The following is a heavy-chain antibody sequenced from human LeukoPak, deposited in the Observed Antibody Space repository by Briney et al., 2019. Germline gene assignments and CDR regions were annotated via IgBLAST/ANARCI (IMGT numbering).Heavy chain of an antibody. CDR2: ISAYNGNT. CDR3: ARSAPFAYFDWLWRVHYYYYMDV. CDR1: GYTFTSYG. J-gene: IGHJ6*03. V-gene: IGHV1-18*01. D-gene: IGHD3-9*01. Sequence: ASVKVSCKASGYTFTSYGISRVRQAPGQGLEWMGWISAYNGNTNYAQKLQGRVTMTTDTSTSTAYMELRSLRSDDTAVYYCARSAPFAYFDWLWRVHYYYYMDVWGKGTTVAVSS.